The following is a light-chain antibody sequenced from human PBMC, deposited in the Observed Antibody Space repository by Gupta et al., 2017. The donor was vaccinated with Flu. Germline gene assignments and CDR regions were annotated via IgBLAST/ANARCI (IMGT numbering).Light chain of an antibody. CDR2: KAS. CDR1: QSISSW. J-gene: IGKJ1*01. V-gene: IGKV1-5*03. CDR3: QQYDSYST. Sequence: SPSNMSASVGDRGTSPCRDSQSISSWLAWEQQKPGQAPKLMIYKASRVKRGVPSRFSGSGYETDFTLTSSSRQPDDCETYYCQQYDSYSTFGQGTKVEIK.